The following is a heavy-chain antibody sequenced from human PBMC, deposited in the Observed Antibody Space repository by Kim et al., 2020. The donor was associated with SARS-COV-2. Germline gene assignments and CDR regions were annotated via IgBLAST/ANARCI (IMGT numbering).Heavy chain of an antibody. V-gene: IGHV3-23*01. CDR1: EFTFSSYA. Sequence: GGSLRLSCAASEFTFSSYAMSWVRQAPGKGLQWVSGISGSGGSTYYADSVKGRFTVSRDNSKNTLFLQMNSLGAEDMAVYYCAKGRHDILTDHDYWGQGTLVTVSS. D-gene: IGHD3-9*01. J-gene: IGHJ4*02. CDR2: ISGSGGST. CDR3: AKGRHDILTDHDY.